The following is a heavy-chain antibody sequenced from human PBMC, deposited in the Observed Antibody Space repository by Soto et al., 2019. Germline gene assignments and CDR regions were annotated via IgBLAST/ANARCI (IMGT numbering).Heavy chain of an antibody. Sequence: DVQLLESGGGLVQPEGSLRLSCAASGFTFSSYAMGWVRQGPEKGLEWVAVVSIGGSTHYADSVRGRFTISRDNSKTTLALQMNSLTAEATAVYFCAKRGGAGGHFDCWCPGAGVTVSS. CDR3: AKRGGAGGHFDC. CDR1: GFTFSSYA. J-gene: IGHJ4*02. CDR2: VSIGGST. V-gene: IGHV3-23*01. D-gene: IGHD2-21*01.